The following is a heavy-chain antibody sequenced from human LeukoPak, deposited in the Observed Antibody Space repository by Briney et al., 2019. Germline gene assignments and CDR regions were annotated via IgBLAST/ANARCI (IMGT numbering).Heavy chain of an antibody. D-gene: IGHD5-18*01. J-gene: IGHJ6*02. CDR2: INHSGST. Sequence: PSETLSLTCAVYGGSFSGYYWSWTRQPPGKGLEWIGEINHSGSTNYNPSLKSRVTISVDTSKNQFSLKLSSVTAADTAVYYCARVVQYSYGSYGMDVWGQGTTVTVSS. CDR3: ARVVQYSYGSYGMDV. CDR1: GGSFSGYY. V-gene: IGHV4-34*01.